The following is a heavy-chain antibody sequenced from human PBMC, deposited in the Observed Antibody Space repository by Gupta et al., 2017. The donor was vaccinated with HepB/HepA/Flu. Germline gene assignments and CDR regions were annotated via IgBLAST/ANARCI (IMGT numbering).Heavy chain of an antibody. J-gene: IGHJ5*02. CDR1: GFTFSSYA. D-gene: IGHD3-3*01. Sequence: EVQLLESGGGLVQPGGPLRLSCAASGFTFSSYAMRWVRQAPGKGLEWVSAISGSGGSTYYADSVKGRFTISRDNSKNTLYLQMNSLRAEDTAVYYCAKDYYDFWTLRSRGKFDPWGQGTLVTVSS. V-gene: IGHV3-23*01. CDR2: ISGSGGST. CDR3: AKDYYDFWTLRSRGKFDP.